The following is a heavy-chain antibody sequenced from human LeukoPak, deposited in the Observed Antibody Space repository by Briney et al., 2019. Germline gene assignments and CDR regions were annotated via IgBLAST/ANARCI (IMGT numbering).Heavy chain of an antibody. CDR2: MYYSGST. V-gene: IGHV4-59*01. Sequence: PSETLSLTCAVYGGSFSGYYWSWIRQPPGKGLEWIGYMYYSGSTNYNPSLKSRVTISVDTSKNQFSLKLSSVTAADTAVYYCARILREYSSSSSQGIDYYYYGMDVWGQGTTVTVSS. D-gene: IGHD6-6*01. J-gene: IGHJ6*02. CDR1: GGSFSGYY. CDR3: ARILREYSSSSSQGIDYYYYGMDV.